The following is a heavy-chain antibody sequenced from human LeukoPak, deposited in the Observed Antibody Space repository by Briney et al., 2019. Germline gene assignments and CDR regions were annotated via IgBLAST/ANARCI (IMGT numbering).Heavy chain of an antibody. CDR1: GFTFDDYA. D-gene: IGHD3-10*01. V-gene: IGHV3-9*01. Sequence: GRSLRLSCAASGFTFDDYAMHWVRQAPGKGLEWVSGISWNSGSIGYADSVKGRFTISRDNSKNSLYLQMNSLRAEDTALYYCAKDMTPGTGGFDYWGQGTLVTVSS. CDR3: AKDMTPGTGGFDY. CDR2: ISWNSGSI. J-gene: IGHJ4*02.